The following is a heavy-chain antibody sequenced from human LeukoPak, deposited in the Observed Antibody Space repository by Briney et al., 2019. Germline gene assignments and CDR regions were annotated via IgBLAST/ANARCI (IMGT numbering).Heavy chain of an antibody. V-gene: IGHV3-48*04. D-gene: IGHD3-10*01. CDR2: ISSSSSTI. Sequence: GGSLRLSCAASGFTFSSYSMNWVRQAPGKGLEWVSYISSSSSTIYYADSVKGRFTISRDNAKNSLYLQMNSLRAEDTAVYYCARHTLWFGESSLDYWGQGTLVTVSS. CDR1: GFTFSSYS. J-gene: IGHJ4*02. CDR3: ARHTLWFGESSLDY.